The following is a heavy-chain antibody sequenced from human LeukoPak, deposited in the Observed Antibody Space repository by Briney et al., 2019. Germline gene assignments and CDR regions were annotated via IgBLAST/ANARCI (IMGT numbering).Heavy chain of an antibody. D-gene: IGHD1-26*01. Sequence: SETLSLTCTVSGGFFSSNYWSWIRQPPGKGLEWIGYIYYSGSTNYNPSLKSRVTISVDTSKNQFSLKLSSVTAADTAVYYCARLGLVGATHFDYWGQGTLVTVSS. CDR1: GGFFSSNY. CDR3: ARLGLVGATHFDY. CDR2: IYYSGST. V-gene: IGHV4-59*08. J-gene: IGHJ4*02.